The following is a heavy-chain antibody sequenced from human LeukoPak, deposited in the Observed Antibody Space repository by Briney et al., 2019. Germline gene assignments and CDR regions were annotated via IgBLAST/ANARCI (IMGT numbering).Heavy chain of an antibody. J-gene: IGHJ4*02. Sequence: ASVKVSCKASGYTFTSYGISWVRQAPGQGLEWMGWISAYNGNTNYAQKLQGRVTMTRNTSISTAYMELSSLRSEDTAVYYCARENRYGGNEPFDYWGQGTLVTVSS. CDR3: ARENRYGGNEPFDY. CDR1: GYTFTSYG. CDR2: ISAYNGNT. V-gene: IGHV1-18*01. D-gene: IGHD4-23*01.